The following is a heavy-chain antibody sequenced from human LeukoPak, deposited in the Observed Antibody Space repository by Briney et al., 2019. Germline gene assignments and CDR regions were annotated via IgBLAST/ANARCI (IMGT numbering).Heavy chain of an antibody. Sequence: GGSLRLSSAVSGFPFSDSWMYWVRQAPGKGLEGVANIKKDGTGISYVDSVRGRFIISRDNARNSLYLQMDSLRVEDTAVYFCAGGNAMEVWGKGTAVTVSS. CDR3: AGGNAMEV. V-gene: IGHV3-7*03. CDR2: IKKDGTGI. CDR1: GFPFSDSW. J-gene: IGHJ6*03.